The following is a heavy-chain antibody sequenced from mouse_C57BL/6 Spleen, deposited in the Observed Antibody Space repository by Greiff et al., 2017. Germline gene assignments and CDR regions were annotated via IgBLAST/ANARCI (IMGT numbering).Heavy chain of an antibody. V-gene: IGHV1-80*01. CDR1: GYAFSSYW. CDR2: IYPGAGDT. Sequence: QVQLQQSGAELVKPGASVKISCKASGYAFSSYWMNWVKQRPGKGLEWIGQIYPGAGDTNYNGKFKGKATLTADKSSSTAYMQLSSLTSEDSAVYFCAREGDSSGYIDYWGQGTTLTVSS. CDR3: AREGDSSGYIDY. J-gene: IGHJ2*01. D-gene: IGHD3-2*02.